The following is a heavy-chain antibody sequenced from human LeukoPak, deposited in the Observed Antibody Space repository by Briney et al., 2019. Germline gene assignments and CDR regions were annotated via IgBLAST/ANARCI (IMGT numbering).Heavy chain of an antibody. D-gene: IGHD1-26*01. CDR1: GFTFSSYG. J-gene: IGHJ6*03. V-gene: IGHV3-30*02. Sequence: GGSLRLSCAASGFTFSSYGMHWVRQAPGKGLEWVAFIRYDGSNKYYADSVKGRFTISRDNSKNTLYLQMNSLRAEDTAVYYCAKDTWELRVRAPYYYYYMDVWGKGTTVTISS. CDR2: IRYDGSNK. CDR3: AKDTWELRVRAPYYYYYMDV.